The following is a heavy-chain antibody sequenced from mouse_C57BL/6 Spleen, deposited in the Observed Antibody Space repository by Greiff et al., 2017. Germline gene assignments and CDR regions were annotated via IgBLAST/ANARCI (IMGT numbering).Heavy chain of an antibody. CDR1: GYTFTSYW. J-gene: IGHJ2*01. D-gene: IGHD1-1*01. CDR2: IDPSDSYT. CDR3: ARKYYGSSYDY. Sequence: QVQLQQPGAELVMPGASVKLSCKASGYTFTSYWVHWVQQRPGQGLEWIGEIDPSDSYTNYNQKFKGKSTLTVDKSSSTAYMQLSSLTSEDSAVYYCARKYYGSSYDYWGQGTTLTVSS. V-gene: IGHV1-69*01.